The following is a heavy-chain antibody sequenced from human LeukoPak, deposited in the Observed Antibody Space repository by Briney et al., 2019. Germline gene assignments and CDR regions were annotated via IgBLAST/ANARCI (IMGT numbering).Heavy chain of an antibody. CDR3: ARWSADF. D-gene: IGHD6-13*01. Sequence: GRSLRLSCAASGFTFSSYGMHWVRQAPGKGLEWVAVIWYDGSKKYYGDSVKGRFTISRDNSKNTLYLQMDSLGAEDTAVYYCARWSADFWGQGTMVTVSS. CDR1: GFTFSSYG. V-gene: IGHV3-33*01. CDR2: IWYDGSKK. J-gene: IGHJ3*01.